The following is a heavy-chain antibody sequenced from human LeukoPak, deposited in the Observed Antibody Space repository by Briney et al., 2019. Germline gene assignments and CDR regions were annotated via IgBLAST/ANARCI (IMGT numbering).Heavy chain of an antibody. CDR2: VCQSEIT. CDR3: ARDESGSGYDFRGFDY. V-gene: IGHV4-38-2*02. Sequence: SETLSLTCSVSSFSFSTNYCWGWIRQPPGKGLEWIGTVCQSEITFYNPSLKSRVTISVDTSKNHLSLRLNSVTAADAAVYYCARDESGSGYDFRGFDYWGQGTLVTVSS. D-gene: IGHD5-12*01. J-gene: IGHJ4*02. CDR1: SFSFSTNYC.